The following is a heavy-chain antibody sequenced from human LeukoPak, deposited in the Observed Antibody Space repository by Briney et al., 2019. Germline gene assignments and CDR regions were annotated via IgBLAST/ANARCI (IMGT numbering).Heavy chain of an antibody. CDR2: ISGSGGST. J-gene: IGHJ4*02. CDR1: GFTFSSYA. V-gene: IGHV3-23*01. Sequence: GGSLRLSCAASGFTFSSYAMSWVRQAPGKGLEWVSAISGSGGSTYYADSVKGRFTISRDNSKHPLALQMTSLRAGDTAVYYCAKDRDGYNPDYWGQGTLVNVSS. CDR3: AKDRDGYNPDY. D-gene: IGHD5-24*01.